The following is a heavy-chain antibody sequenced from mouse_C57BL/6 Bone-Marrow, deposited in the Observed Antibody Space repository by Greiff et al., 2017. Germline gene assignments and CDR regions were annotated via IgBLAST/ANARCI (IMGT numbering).Heavy chain of an antibody. Sequence: LQQSGAELVKPGASVKLSCTASGFNIKDYYMHWVKQRTEQGLEWIGRIDPEDVETKYAPKFQGKATLTADTSSNTAYLQLSSLTSEDTAVYYCARTHYYGSPGFAYWGQGTLVTVSA. V-gene: IGHV14-2*01. CDR1: GFNIKDYY. CDR3: ARTHYYGSPGFAY. D-gene: IGHD1-1*01. J-gene: IGHJ3*01. CDR2: IDPEDVET.